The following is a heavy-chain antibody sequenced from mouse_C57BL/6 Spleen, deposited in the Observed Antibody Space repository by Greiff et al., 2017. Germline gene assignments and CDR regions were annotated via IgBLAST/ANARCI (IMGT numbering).Heavy chain of an antibody. CDR1: GYTFTSYW. CDR2: INPSNGGT. J-gene: IGHJ1*03. CDR3: ANYYGSSYYWYFDV. V-gene: IGHV1-53*01. D-gene: IGHD1-1*01. Sequence: QVQLQQPGTELVKPGASVKLSCKASGYTFTSYWMHWVKQRPGQGLEWIGNINPSNGGTNYNEKIKSKATLTVDKSSSTAYMQLSSLTSEDSAVYYCANYYGSSYYWYFDVWGTGTTVTVSS.